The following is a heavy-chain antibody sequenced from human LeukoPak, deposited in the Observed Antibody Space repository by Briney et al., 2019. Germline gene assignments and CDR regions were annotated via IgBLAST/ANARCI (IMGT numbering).Heavy chain of an antibody. CDR1: GGSISSYY. CDR3: ARGKYSSSSSSDY. D-gene: IGHD6-6*01. J-gene: IGHJ4*02. CDR2: IYYSGST. Sequence: SETLSLICTVSGGSISSYYWSWIRQPPGKGLEWIGYIYYSGSTNYNPSLKSRVTISVDTSKNQFSLKLSSVTAADTAVYYCARGKYSSSSSSDYWGQGTLVTVSS. V-gene: IGHV4-59*01.